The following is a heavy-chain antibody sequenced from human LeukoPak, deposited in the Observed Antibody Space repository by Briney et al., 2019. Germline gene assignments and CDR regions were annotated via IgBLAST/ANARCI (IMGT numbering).Heavy chain of an antibody. CDR2: ISSSGSYI. Sequence: PGGSLRLSCAASGFTFSSYSMNWVRQAPGKGLEWVSSISSSGSYIYYADSVKGRFTISRDNAKNSLYLQMNSLRAEDTAVYYCARDSGHSGYDLDYWGQGTLVTVSS. D-gene: IGHD5-12*01. CDR1: GFTFSSYS. V-gene: IGHV3-21*01. CDR3: ARDSGHSGYDLDY. J-gene: IGHJ4*02.